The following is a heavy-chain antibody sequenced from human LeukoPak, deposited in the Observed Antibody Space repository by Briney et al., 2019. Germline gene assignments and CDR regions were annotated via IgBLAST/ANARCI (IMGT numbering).Heavy chain of an antibody. CDR1: GGSFSGYY. CDR2: INHSGST. J-gene: IGHJ5*02. Sequence: KPSETLSLTCAVYGGSFSGYYWSWIRQPPGKGLEWIGEINHSGSTNYNPSLKSRVTKSVDTSKNQFSLKLSSVTAADTAVYYCAREGTGIDPWGQGTLVTVSS. V-gene: IGHV4-34*01. D-gene: IGHD1-1*01. CDR3: AREGTGIDP.